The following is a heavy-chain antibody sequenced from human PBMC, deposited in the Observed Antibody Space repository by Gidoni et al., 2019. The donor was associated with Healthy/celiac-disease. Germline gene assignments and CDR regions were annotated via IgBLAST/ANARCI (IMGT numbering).Heavy chain of an antibody. CDR2: IWYDGSNK. V-gene: IGHV3-33*01. Sequence: QVQLVESGGGVVQPGRSLRLSCAASGFTFSSYGMHWVRQAPGKGLEWVAGIWYDGSNKYYADSVKGRFTISRDNSKNTLYLQMNSLRAEDTAVYYCARDRGTPRGMDVWGQGTTVTVSS. CDR3: ARDRGTPRGMDV. D-gene: IGHD3-10*01. J-gene: IGHJ6*02. CDR1: GFTFSSYG.